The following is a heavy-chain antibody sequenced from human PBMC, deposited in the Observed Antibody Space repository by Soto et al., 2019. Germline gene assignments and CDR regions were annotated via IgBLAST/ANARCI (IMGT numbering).Heavy chain of an antibody. D-gene: IGHD6-19*01. CDR2: IYYTGST. CDR3: ARHSLGSGWPARTQSYYMDV. Sequence: ETLCLTCTVSGGSISISSYYWGWIRQPPGKGLEWIGSIYYTGSTYYNASLKSRVIISVDTSKNQFSLKLTSVTAADTAVYYCARHSLGSGWPARTQSYYMDVWGTGTTVTVSS. J-gene: IGHJ6*03. CDR1: GGSISISSYY. V-gene: IGHV4-39*01.